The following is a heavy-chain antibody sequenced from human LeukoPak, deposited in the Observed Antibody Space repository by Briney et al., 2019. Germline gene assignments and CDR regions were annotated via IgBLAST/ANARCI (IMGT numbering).Heavy chain of an antibody. J-gene: IGHJ1*01. V-gene: IGHV3-23*01. Sequence: GGSLRLSCAASGFTLSSYAMSWVRQAPGKGLEWVSAISGSGGSTYYADSVKGRFTISRDNSKNTLYLQMNSLRAEDTAVYYCAKDLEATRFGYFQHWGQGTLVTVSS. CDR3: AKDLEATRFGYFQH. CDR1: GFTLSSYA. D-gene: IGHD1-26*01. CDR2: ISGSGGST.